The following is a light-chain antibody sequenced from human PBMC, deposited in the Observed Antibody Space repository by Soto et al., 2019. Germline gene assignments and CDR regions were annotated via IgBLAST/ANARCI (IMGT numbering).Light chain of an antibody. Sequence: DIPMTQSPSSLSASVGDRVTITCRASQGVGNDLAWFQQKPGKAPERLIYAASSLHSGVTSRFSGSGSGTEFTPAISSLQPAYVATYYCLQHTTYPWTFGQGTKVEIQ. V-gene: IGKV1-17*01. CDR1: QGVGND. CDR3: LQHTTYPWT. CDR2: AAS. J-gene: IGKJ1*01.